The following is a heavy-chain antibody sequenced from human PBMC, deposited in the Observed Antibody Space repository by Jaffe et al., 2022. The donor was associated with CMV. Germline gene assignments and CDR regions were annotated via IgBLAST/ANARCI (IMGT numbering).Heavy chain of an antibody. CDR3: ARGGSGGVLRYFDPTYYFDY. CDR1: GFTFSSYG. Sequence: QVQLVESGGGVVQPGRSLRLSCAASGFTFSSYGMHWVRQAPGKGLEWVAVIWYDGSNKYYADSVKGRFTISRDNSKNTLYLQMNSLRAEDTAVYYCARGGSGGVLRYFDPTYYFDYWGQGTLVTVSS. V-gene: IGHV3-33*08. J-gene: IGHJ4*02. CDR2: IWYDGSNK. D-gene: IGHD3-9*01.